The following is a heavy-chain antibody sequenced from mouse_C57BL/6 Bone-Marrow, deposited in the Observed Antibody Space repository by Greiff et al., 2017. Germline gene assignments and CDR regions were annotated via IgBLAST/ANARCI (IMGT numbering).Heavy chain of an antibody. V-gene: IGHV1-53*01. D-gene: IGHD2-5*01. J-gene: IGHJ2*01. Sequence: VQLQQPGTELVKPGASVKLSCKASGYTFTSYWMHWVKQRPGQGLEWIGNINPSNGGTNYNEKFKSKATLTVDKYSNTAYMQLCSLTSDVSAVYYCARSAYVSNCNYVDYWGQGTALTVTS. CDR3: ARSAYVSNCNYVDY. CDR2: INPSNGGT. CDR1: GYTFTSYW.